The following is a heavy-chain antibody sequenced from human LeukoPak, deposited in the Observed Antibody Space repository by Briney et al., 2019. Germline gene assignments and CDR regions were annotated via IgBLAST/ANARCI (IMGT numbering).Heavy chain of an antibody. CDR2: IYYSGST. V-gene: IGHV4-39*01. D-gene: IGHD3-3*01. CDR3: ASQNFGVVIGYFDY. Sequence: SETLSLTRTVSGGSISSSSYYWGWIRQPPGKGLEWIGSIYYSGSTYYNPSLKSRVTISVDTSKNQFSLKLSSVTAADTAVYYCASQNFGVVIGYFDYWGQGTLVTVSS. CDR1: GGSISSSSYY. J-gene: IGHJ4*02.